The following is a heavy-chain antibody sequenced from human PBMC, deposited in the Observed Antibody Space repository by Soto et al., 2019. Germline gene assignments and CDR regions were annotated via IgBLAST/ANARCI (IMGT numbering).Heavy chain of an antibody. CDR3: AKVTLSSSSKQYYFDY. D-gene: IGHD6-6*01. V-gene: IGHV3-23*01. J-gene: IGHJ4*02. CDR1: GFTFSSYA. CDR2: ISGSGGST. Sequence: GGSLRLSCAASGFTFSSYAMSWVRQAPGKGLEWVSAISGSGGSTYYADSVKGRFTISRDNSKNTLYLQMNSLRAEDTAVYYCAKVTLSSSSKQYYFDYWGQGTLVTVSS.